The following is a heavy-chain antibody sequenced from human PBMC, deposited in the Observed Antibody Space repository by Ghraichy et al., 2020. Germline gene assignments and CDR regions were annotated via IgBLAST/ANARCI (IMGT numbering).Heavy chain of an antibody. D-gene: IGHD3-22*01. CDR1: GGSFSGYY. J-gene: IGHJ5*02. CDR3: ARITMTTVYWFDP. CDR2: INHSGST. V-gene: IGHV4-34*01. Sequence: ESLNISCAVYGGSFSGYYWSWIRQPPGKGLEWIGEINHSGSTNYNPSLKSRVTISVDTSKNQFSLKLSSVTAADTAVYYCARITMTTVYWFDPWGQGTLVTVSS.